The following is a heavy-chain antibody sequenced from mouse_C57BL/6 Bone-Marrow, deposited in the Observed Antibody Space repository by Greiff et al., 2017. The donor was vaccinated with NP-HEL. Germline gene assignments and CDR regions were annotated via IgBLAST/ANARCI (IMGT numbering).Heavy chain of an antibody. CDR2: IDPSDSYT. V-gene: IGHV1-59*01. CDR1: GYTFTSYW. Sequence: QVQLQQPGAELVRPGTSVKLSCKASGYTFTSYWMHWVKQRPGQGLEWIGVIDPSDSYTNYNQKFKGKATLTVDTSSSTAYMQLSSLTSEDSAVYYGARDYYGSSFFDYWCQGTTLTVSS. D-gene: IGHD1-1*01. CDR3: ARDYYGSSFFDY. J-gene: IGHJ2*01.